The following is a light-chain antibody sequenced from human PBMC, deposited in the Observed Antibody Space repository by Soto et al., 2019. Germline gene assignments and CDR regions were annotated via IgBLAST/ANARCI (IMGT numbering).Light chain of an antibody. CDR3: QSYDGSNPDVV. J-gene: IGLJ2*01. CDR2: EDT. V-gene: IGLV6-57*02. CDR1: TGSIATNY. Sequence: NFLLTQPHSVSESPGKTVTISCTGTTGSIATNYVQWYQQRPGSAPTTVIYEDTQRPSGVPERFSGSIDSSSNSASLTISGLKTEDEAGYCCQSYDGSNPDVVFGGGTKLTVL.